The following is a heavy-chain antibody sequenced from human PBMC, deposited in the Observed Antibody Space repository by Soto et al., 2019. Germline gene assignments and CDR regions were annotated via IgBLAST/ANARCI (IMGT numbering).Heavy chain of an antibody. D-gene: IGHD6-19*01. CDR2: IIPIFGTA. Sequence: QVQLVQSGAEVKKPGSSVKVSCKASGGTFSSYAISWVRQAPGQGLEWMGGIIPIFGTANYAQKFQGRVTITADESTSTADMELSSLRSDDTAVYYCVASGYGMDVWGQGTTVTVSS. CDR3: VASGYGMDV. J-gene: IGHJ6*02. V-gene: IGHV1-69*12. CDR1: GGTFSSYA.